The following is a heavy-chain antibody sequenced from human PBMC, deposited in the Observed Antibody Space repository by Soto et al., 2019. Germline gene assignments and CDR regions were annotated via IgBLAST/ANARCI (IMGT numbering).Heavy chain of an antibody. J-gene: IGHJ5*01. D-gene: IGHD3-10*01. CDR3: ARDILSGGAYPDS. Sequence: GSLRLSCAASGFTFSSYTMNWVRQAPGEGLEWVSSISSGSSYIYYAGSVKGRFSISRDNAKNSLFLQMNSLRAEDTAVYYCARDILSGGAYPDSWGQGTKVTVSS. V-gene: IGHV3-21*01. CDR1: GFTFSSYT. CDR2: ISSGSSYI.